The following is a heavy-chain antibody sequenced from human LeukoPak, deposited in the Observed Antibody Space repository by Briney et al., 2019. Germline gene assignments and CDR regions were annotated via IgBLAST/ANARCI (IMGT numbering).Heavy chain of an antibody. Sequence: ASVRVSCKASGYTFASYGISWVRQAPGQGLEWMGWISAYNGNTNYAQKLQGRVTMTTDTSTSTAYMELRSLRSDDTAVYYCARVEDDYGDSSYDYWGQGTLVTVSS. CDR2: ISAYNGNT. D-gene: IGHD4-17*01. CDR1: GYTFASYG. V-gene: IGHV1-18*01. CDR3: ARVEDDYGDSSYDY. J-gene: IGHJ4*02.